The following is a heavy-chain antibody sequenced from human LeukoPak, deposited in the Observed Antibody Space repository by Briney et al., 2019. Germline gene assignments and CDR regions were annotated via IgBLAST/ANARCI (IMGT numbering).Heavy chain of an antibody. CDR3: VDAYCTNGVCLNWFDP. D-gene: IGHD2-8*01. CDR2: ISHDGSKK. CDR1: GFTFSSYG. J-gene: IGHJ5*02. Sequence: GGSLRLSCAASGFTFSSYGMHWVRQAPGKGLEWVAVISHDGSKKYYADSVKGRFTISRDNSKNTLYLQMNSLRAEDTAVYYCVDAYCTNGVCLNWFDPWGQGTLVTVSS. V-gene: IGHV3-30*12.